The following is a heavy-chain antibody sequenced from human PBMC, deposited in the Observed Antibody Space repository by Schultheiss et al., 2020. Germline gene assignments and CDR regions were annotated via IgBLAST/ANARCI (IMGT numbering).Heavy chain of an antibody. V-gene: IGHV3-64*01. CDR3: ARGIGTTVTTYYYYYYGIDV. D-gene: IGHD4-17*01. J-gene: IGHJ6*02. CDR2: ISSNGGST. Sequence: GGSLRLSCAASGFTFSSYAMHWVRQAPGKGLEYVSAISSNGGSTYYANSVKGRFTISRDNSKNTLYLQMGSLRAEDMAVYYCARGIGTTVTTYYYYYYGIDVWGQGTTVTVSS. CDR1: GFTFSSYA.